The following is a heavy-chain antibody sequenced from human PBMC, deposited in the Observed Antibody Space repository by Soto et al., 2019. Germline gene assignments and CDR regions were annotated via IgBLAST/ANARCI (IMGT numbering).Heavy chain of an antibody. Sequence: SGESLKISCKGSGYSFTSYWIGWVRQMPGKGLEWMGIIYPGDSDTRYSPSFQGQVTISADKSISTAYLQWSSLKASDTAMYYCARTSVNYYYYYGMDVWGQGTTVTVSS. V-gene: IGHV5-51*01. J-gene: IGHJ6*02. D-gene: IGHD4-4*01. CDR3: ARTSVNYYYYYGMDV. CDR2: IYPGDSDT. CDR1: GYSFTSYW.